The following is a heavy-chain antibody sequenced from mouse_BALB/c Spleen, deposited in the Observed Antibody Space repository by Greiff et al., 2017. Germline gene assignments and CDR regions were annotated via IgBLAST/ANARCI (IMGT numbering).Heavy chain of an antibody. CDR1: GFTFTDYY. V-gene: IGHV7-3*02. D-gene: IGHD2-2*01. CDR3: ARDPYGYGSWFAY. CDR2: IRNKANGYTT. Sequence: EVKLEESGGGLVQPGGSLRLSCATSGFTFTDYYMSWVRQPPGKALEWLGFIRNKANGYTTEYSASVKGRFTISRDNSQSILYLQMNTLRAEDSATYYCARDPYGYGSWFAYWGQGTLVTVSA. J-gene: IGHJ3*01.